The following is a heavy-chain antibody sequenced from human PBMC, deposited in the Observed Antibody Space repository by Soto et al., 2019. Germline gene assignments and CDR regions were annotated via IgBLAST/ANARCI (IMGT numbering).Heavy chain of an antibody. J-gene: IGHJ4*02. Sequence: QVQLVQSGAEVKKPGASVKVSCKASGYTFTSYGISWVRQAPGQGLEWMGWISANNGNTNYVQKLQGRVTMTTDTYTSTADMELRSLRSDDTAVYYCARDRGSYALDYWGQGTLVTVSS. D-gene: IGHD1-26*01. CDR3: ARDRGSYALDY. V-gene: IGHV1-18*01. CDR1: GYTFTSYG. CDR2: ISANNGNT.